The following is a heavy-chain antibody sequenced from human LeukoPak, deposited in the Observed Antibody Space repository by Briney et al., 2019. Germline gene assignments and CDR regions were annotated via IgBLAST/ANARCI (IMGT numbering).Heavy chain of an antibody. CDR1: GFTFSSYE. CDR2: ISTSGSTK. Sequence: GGSLRLSCAASGFTFSSYEMNWVRQAPGKGLEWVSYISTSGSTKYYADSVKGRFTISRDNAKNSLYLQMSSLRAEDTAVYYCARLDYYYGSGSYGGDFWGQGTLVTVSS. V-gene: IGHV3-48*03. J-gene: IGHJ4*02. D-gene: IGHD3-10*01. CDR3: ARLDYYYGSGSYGGDF.